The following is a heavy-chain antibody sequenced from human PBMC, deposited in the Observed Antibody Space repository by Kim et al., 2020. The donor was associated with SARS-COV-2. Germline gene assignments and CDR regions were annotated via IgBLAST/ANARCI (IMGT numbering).Heavy chain of an antibody. J-gene: IGHJ4*02. CDR3: ARDLIYYGSGSYYYFDY. Sequence: GGSLRLSCAASGFTFSSYSMNWVRQAPGKGLEWVSSISSSSSYIYYADSVKGRFTISRDNAKNSLYLQMNSLRAEDTAVYYCARDLIYYGSGSYYYFDYWGQGTLVTVSS. V-gene: IGHV3-21*01. CDR1: GFTFSSYS. D-gene: IGHD3-10*01. CDR2: ISSSSSYI.